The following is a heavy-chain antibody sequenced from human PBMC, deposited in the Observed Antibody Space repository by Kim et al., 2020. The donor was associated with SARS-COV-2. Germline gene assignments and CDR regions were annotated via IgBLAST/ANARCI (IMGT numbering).Heavy chain of an antibody. V-gene: IGHV3-7*03. Sequence: GGSPRLSCAASGFAFRSYWMTWVRQAPGEGLEWVANIKPDGSATYYVDSVKGRFTMSRDNAKNSLYLQMNSLRAEDTAVYYCARVGDSRYGPWGQGTLVTVSS. D-gene: IGHD5-12*01. CDR2: IKPDGSAT. CDR3: ARVGDSRYGP. CDR1: GFAFRSYW. J-gene: IGHJ5*02.